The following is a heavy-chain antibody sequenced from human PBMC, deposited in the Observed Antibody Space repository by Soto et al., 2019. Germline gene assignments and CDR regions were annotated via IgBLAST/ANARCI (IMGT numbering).Heavy chain of an antibody. CDR1: GGSSSSCY. V-gene: IGHV4-59*08. Sequence: SETLSLTCTVSGGSSSSCYWSWIRQPPGKGLEWIGYIYYSGSTNYNPSLKSRVTISVDTSKNQFSLKLSSVTAADTAVYYCGRQLVRSDAFDIWGQGTMVTVSS. J-gene: IGHJ3*02. CDR2: IYYSGST. D-gene: IGHD6-6*01. CDR3: GRQLVRSDAFDI.